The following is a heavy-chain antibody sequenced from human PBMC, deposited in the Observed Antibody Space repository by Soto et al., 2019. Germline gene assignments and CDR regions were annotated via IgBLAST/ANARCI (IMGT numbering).Heavy chain of an antibody. CDR2: ISSSSSYI. CDR3: ARVTPRYYGMDV. V-gene: IGHV3-21*01. J-gene: IGHJ6*02. D-gene: IGHD2-15*01. Sequence: GGSLRLSCAASGFTFSSYSMNWVRQAPGKGLEWVSSISSSSSYIYYADSVKGRFTISRDNAKNSLYLQMNSLRAEDTAVYYCARVTPRYYGMDVWGQGTKVTVSS. CDR1: GFTFSSYS.